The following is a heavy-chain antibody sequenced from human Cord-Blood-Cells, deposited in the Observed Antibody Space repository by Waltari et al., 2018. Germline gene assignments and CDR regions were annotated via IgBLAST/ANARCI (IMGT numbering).Heavy chain of an antibody. J-gene: IGHJ4*02. CDR1: GGTFSSYA. V-gene: IGHV1-69*01. CDR3: ARYGSGSYYDY. Sequence: HVPLVRSGAEVKKPASSVKVSCKASGGTFSSYAIRWVRQAPDQGLEWMGGIILIFGTAHYAKKFQGRGTITAAESTSTAYMELSSLRSEDTAVYYCARYGSGSYYDYWGQGTLVTVSS. CDR2: IILIFGTA. D-gene: IGHD3-10*01.